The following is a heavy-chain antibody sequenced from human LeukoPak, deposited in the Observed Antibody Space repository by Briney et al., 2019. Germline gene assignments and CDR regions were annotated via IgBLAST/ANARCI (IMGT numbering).Heavy chain of an antibody. Sequence: GASVKVSCKASGGTFSSYAISWVRQAPGQGLEWMGGIMPIFGTANYAQKFQGRVTITADESTSTAYMELSSLRSEDTAVYYCARDLGYYFDYWGQGTLVTVSS. D-gene: IGHD3-10*01. CDR1: GGTFSSYA. CDR3: ARDLGYYFDY. CDR2: IMPIFGTA. J-gene: IGHJ4*02. V-gene: IGHV1-69*13.